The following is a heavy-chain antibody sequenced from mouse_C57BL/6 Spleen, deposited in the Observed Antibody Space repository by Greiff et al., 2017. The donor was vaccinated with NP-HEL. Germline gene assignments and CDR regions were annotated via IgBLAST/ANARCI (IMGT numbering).Heavy chain of an antibody. CDR1: GYSFTGYY. CDR3: ARSDYGSSPYY. V-gene: IGHV1-42*01. J-gene: IGHJ2*01. D-gene: IGHD1-1*01. Sequence: EVQLQESGPELVKPGASVKISCKASGYSFTGYYMNWVKQSPEKSLEWIGEINPSTGGTTYNQKFKAKATLTVDKSSSTAYMQLKSLTSEDSAVYYCARSDYGSSPYYWGQGTTLTVSS. CDR2: INPSTGGT.